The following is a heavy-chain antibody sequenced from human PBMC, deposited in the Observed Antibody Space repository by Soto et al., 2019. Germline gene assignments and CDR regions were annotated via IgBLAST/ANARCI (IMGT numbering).Heavy chain of an antibody. D-gene: IGHD6-13*01. CDR3: AREAADYYYYYGMDV. CDR2: IIPIFGTA. J-gene: IGHJ6*02. CDR1: GGTFSSYA. V-gene: IGHV1-69*13. Sequence: SVKVSCKASGGTFSSYAISWVRQAPGQGLEWMGGIIPIFGTANYAQKFQGRVTITADESTSTAYMELSSLRSEDTAVYYCAREAADYYYYYGMDVWGQGTTVTVSS.